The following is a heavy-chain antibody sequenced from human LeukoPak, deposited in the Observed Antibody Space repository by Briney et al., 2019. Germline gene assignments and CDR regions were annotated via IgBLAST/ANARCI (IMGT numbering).Heavy chain of an antibody. CDR3: AREIQWLTSGAFDI. V-gene: IGHV1-2*02. J-gene: IGHJ3*02. Sequence: ASVKVSCKASGYTFTGYYMHWVRQAPGQGRDGMGWINPNSGGTNYAQKFQGRVTMTRDASISTAYMELSRLRSDDTAVYYCAREIQWLTSGAFDIWGQGTMVTVSS. CDR2: INPNSGGT. CDR1: GYTFTGYY. D-gene: IGHD6-19*01.